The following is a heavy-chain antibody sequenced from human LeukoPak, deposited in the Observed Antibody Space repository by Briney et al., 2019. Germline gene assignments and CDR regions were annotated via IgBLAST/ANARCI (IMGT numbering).Heavy chain of an antibody. J-gene: IGHJ4*02. CDR2: FYTSGST. CDR1: GASISSYF. Sequence: SETLSLTCTVSGASISSYFWSWIRQPAGKGLEWIGRFYTSGSTNYNPSLKSRVTMSADTSKNQFSLKLTSVTAADTAVYYCARYVPQDYYFDYWGQGTLVTVSS. CDR3: ARYVPQDYYFDY. V-gene: IGHV4-4*07. D-gene: IGHD3-16*01.